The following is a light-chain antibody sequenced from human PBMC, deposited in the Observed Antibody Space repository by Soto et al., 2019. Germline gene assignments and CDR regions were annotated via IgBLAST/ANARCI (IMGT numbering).Light chain of an antibody. Sequence: EIVLTQSPGTLSLSPGERATLSCRASQSVSSSYLTWYQQKPGQAPRLLIYGASSRATGIPDRFSGSGSGTDFTLTINRLEPEDFAVYYCQQYGSSPLWTFGQGTKV. CDR3: QQYGSSPLWT. V-gene: IGKV3-20*01. CDR1: QSVSSSY. J-gene: IGKJ1*01. CDR2: GAS.